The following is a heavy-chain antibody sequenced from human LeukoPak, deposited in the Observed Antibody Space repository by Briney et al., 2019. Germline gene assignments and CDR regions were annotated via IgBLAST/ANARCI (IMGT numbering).Heavy chain of an antibody. CDR1: GGSNSNYY. CDR3: ARGLRGSIEYYGMDV. Sequence: PSETLSLTCTVSGGSNSNYYWSWIRQPAGKGLEWIGRIYTSGSTNYNPSLKSRVTMSVDTSKNQFSLKLSSVTAADTAVYYCARGLRGSIEYYGMDVWGQGTTVTVSS. J-gene: IGHJ6*02. V-gene: IGHV4-4*07. CDR2: IYTSGST. D-gene: IGHD6-6*01.